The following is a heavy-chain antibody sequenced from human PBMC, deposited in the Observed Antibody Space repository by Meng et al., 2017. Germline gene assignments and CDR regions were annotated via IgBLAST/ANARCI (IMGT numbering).Heavy chain of an antibody. CDR1: GFTFNNYW. V-gene: IGHV3-74*01. D-gene: IGHD1-1*01. J-gene: IGHJ4*02. CDR2: ISGDGSIT. CDR3: LDEAPRSDY. Sequence: VESGGGLVQPGGPLRLSRAASGFTFNNYWMHWVRQVPGKGLVWVSRISGDGSITNYADSVKGRFTISRDNAKNTLYLQMNSLRPEDTAVYYCLDEAPRSDYWGQGSLVTVSS.